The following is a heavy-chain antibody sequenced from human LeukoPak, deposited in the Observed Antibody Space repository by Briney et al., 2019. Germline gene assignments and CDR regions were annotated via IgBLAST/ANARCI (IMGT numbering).Heavy chain of an antibody. J-gene: IGHJ4*02. CDR3: TRGGYYGFDY. CDR1: GGTFSSYA. Sequence: SVKVSCKASGGTFSSYAISWVRQAPGQGLEWMGRIIPILGIANYAQKFQGRVTITADKSTSTAYMELSSLRSEDTAVYYCTRGGYYGFDYWGQGTLVTVSS. V-gene: IGHV1-69*04. CDR2: IIPILGIA. D-gene: IGHD2-15*01.